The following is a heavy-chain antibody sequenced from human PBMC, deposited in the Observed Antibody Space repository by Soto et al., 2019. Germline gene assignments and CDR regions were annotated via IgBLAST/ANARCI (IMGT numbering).Heavy chain of an antibody. V-gene: IGHV4-34*01. D-gene: IGHD3-10*01. J-gene: IGHJ4*02. CDR2: INHSGST. CDR3: ARGPDVLLWFGELDY. CDR1: GGSFSGYY. Sequence: SETLSLTCAVYGGSFSGYYWSWIRQPLGKGLEWIGEINHSGSTNYNPSLKSRVTISVDTSKNQFSLKLSSVTAADTAVYYCARGPDVLLWFGELDYWGQGTLVTVSS.